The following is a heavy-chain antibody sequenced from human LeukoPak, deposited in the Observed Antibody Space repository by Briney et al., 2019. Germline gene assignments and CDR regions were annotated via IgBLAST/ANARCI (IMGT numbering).Heavy chain of an antibody. CDR2: ISGSGGST. J-gene: IGHJ4*02. V-gene: IGHV3-23*01. CDR3: AKERHYYDSTGLFDY. D-gene: IGHD3-22*01. Sequence: PGGSLRLSCVASGFTFSSYGMSCVRQAPGKGLVWVSGISGSGGSTYYADSVKGRFTISRDNSKNTLYLQMNSLRAEDTAIYYCAKERHYYDSTGLFDYSGQGTLVTVSS. CDR1: GFTFSSYG.